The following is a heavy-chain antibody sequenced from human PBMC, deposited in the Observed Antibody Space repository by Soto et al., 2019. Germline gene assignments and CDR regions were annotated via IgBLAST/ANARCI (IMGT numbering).Heavy chain of an antibody. CDR2: IIPIVGTA. Sequence: QVQLVQSGAEVKKPGSSVKVSCKASGGTFSSYAISWVRQAPGQGLEWMGGIIPIVGTANYAQKFQGRVTIPADENTSTDYMELSSLRSEDTAVYYCASLMVRGAPTDTYYYYGMDVWGQGTTVTVSS. CDR3: ASLMVRGAPTDTYYYYGMDV. V-gene: IGHV1-69*01. J-gene: IGHJ6*02. D-gene: IGHD3-10*01. CDR1: GGTFSSYA.